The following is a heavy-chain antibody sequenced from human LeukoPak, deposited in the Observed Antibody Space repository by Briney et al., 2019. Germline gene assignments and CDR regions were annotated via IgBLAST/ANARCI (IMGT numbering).Heavy chain of an antibody. J-gene: IGHJ4*02. Sequence: GGSLRLSCAASGFTFSSYAISWVRQAPGKGLEWVSVISGSGDSTYYADSVKGRFTISRDNSKNTLYLQMNSLGAEDTAVYYCAKGRVFDYWGQGTLVTVSS. CDR1: GFTFSSYA. CDR3: AKGRVFDY. V-gene: IGHV3-23*01. D-gene: IGHD3-10*01. CDR2: ISGSGDST.